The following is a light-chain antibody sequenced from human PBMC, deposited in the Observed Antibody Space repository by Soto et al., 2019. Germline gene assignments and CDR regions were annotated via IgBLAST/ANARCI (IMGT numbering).Light chain of an antibody. CDR2: DVS. J-gene: IGLJ1*01. CDR3: SSYTSSNYV. V-gene: IGLV2-14*01. CDR1: SSDVGGYNY. Sequence: QSALTQPASVSGSPGQSITLSCTGTSSDVGGYNYVSWYQQHPGKAPKLLIYDVSNRPSGVSNRFSGSKSGNTASLTISGLQAEDEADYYCSSYTSSNYVFGTGTKLTVL.